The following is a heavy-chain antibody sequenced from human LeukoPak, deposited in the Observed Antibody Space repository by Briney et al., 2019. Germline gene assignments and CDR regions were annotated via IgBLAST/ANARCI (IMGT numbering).Heavy chain of an antibody. V-gene: IGHV3-23*01. J-gene: IGHJ4*02. D-gene: IGHD6-25*01. CDR3: ARDYSSGRYYFDH. CDR1: GFTFSNYA. Sequence: GGSLRLSCAASGFTFSNYAMRWVRQAPGKGLEWVSAIDVNGGSSYYPDSVRGRFTISRDNSKNTLYLQMNSLRAEDTAVYYCARDYSSGRYYFDHWGQGALVTVYS. CDR2: IDVNGGSS.